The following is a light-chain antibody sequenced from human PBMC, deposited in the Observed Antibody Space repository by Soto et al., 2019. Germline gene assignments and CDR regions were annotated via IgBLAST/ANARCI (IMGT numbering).Light chain of an antibody. V-gene: IGLV2-8*01. CDR3: SSYGGSNISGV. Sequence: QSVLTQPPSASGSPGQSVTIPCTGTSSDVGGYNYVSWYQQHPGKAPKLMIYEVSKRPSGVPDRFSGSKSGNTASLTVSGLQAEDEADYYCSSYGGSNISGVFGTGTKVTVL. CDR2: EVS. CDR1: SSDVGGYNY. J-gene: IGLJ1*01.